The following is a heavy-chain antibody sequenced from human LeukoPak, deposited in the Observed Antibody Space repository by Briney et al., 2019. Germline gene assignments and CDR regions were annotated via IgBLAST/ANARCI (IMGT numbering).Heavy chain of an antibody. CDR3: AKDRRRVKYYYDSSGYYSFPDY. Sequence: GGSVRLSCAASGFTFSSYAMSWVRQAPGKGLEWVSAISGSGGSTYYADSVKGRFTISRDNSKNTLYLQMNSLRAEDTAVYYCAKDRRRVKYYYDSSGYYSFPDYWGQGTLVTVSS. V-gene: IGHV3-23*01. D-gene: IGHD3-22*01. CDR1: GFTFSSYA. CDR2: ISGSGGST. J-gene: IGHJ4*02.